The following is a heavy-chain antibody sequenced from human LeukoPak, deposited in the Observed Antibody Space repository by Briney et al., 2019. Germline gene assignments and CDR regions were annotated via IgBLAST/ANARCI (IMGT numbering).Heavy chain of an antibody. CDR3: ETYYYDSSGYYYFDY. Sequence: SETLSLTCTVSGGSISSSSYYWGWIRRPPGKGLEWIGSIYYSGSTYYNPSLKSRVTISVDTSKNQFSLKLSSVTAADTAVYYRETYYYDSSGYYYFDYWGQGTLVTVSS. CDR1: GGSISSSSYY. D-gene: IGHD3-22*01. CDR2: IYYSGST. V-gene: IGHV4-39*07. J-gene: IGHJ4*02.